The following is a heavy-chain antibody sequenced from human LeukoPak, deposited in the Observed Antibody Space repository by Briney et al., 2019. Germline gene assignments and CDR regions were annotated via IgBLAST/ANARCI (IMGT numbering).Heavy chain of an antibody. J-gene: IGHJ4*02. D-gene: IGHD3-3*01. Sequence: PGGSLRLSCAASGFTFSSYAMSWVRQAPGKGLEWVPAISGSGGSTYYADSVKGRFTISRDNSKNTLYLQMNSLRAEDTAVYYCARADFWSGYFDYWGQGTLVTVSS. CDR3: ARADFWSGYFDY. CDR1: GFTFSSYA. V-gene: IGHV3-23*01. CDR2: ISGSGGST.